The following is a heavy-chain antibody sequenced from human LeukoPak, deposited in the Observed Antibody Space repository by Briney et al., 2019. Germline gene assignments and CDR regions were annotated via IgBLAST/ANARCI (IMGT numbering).Heavy chain of an antibody. CDR2: INHSGST. CDR1: GGSFSGYY. V-gene: IGHV4-34*01. D-gene: IGHD4-17*01. Sequence: PSETLSLTCAVYGGSFSGYYWSWIRQPPGRGLEWIGEINHSGSTNYNPSLKSRVTISVDTSKNQFSLKLNSVTAADTAVYYCARGLEGHDYGDYKAVYYFDYWGQGTLVTVSS. CDR3: ARGLEGHDYGDYKAVYYFDY. J-gene: IGHJ4*02.